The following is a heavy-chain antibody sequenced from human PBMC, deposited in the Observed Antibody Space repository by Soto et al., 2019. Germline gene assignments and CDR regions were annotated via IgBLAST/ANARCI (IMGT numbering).Heavy chain of an antibody. CDR2: VSFDSKNK. V-gene: IGHV3-30*03. CDR1: GFTFDSYG. Sequence: GGSLRLSCAGSGFTFDSYGMHWVRQAPGKGLEWVTTVSFDSKNKYYIDSVEDRFTISRDNSKNIVYLQMTSLRHEDTAVYYYALDVWGPGTTVTVSS. J-gene: IGHJ6*02. CDR3: ALDV.